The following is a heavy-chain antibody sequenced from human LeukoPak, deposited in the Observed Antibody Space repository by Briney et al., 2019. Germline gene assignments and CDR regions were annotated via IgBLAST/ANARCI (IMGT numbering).Heavy chain of an antibody. Sequence: ASVKVSCKASGYTFTSYGISWVRQAPGQGLEWMVWISAYNGNTNYAQKLHGRVTMTTDTSTSTAYMELRSLRSDDTAVYYGARVDLDYAGIVVVVAATPLGYWGQGTLVTVSS. D-gene: IGHD2-15*01. CDR2: ISAYNGNT. J-gene: IGHJ4*02. CDR3: ARVDLDYAGIVVVVAATPLGY. CDR1: GYTFTSYG. V-gene: IGHV1-18*01.